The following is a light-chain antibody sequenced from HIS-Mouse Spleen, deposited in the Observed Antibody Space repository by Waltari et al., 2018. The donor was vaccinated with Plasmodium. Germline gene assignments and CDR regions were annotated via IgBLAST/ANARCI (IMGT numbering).Light chain of an antibody. CDR1: SSDVGGYHH. V-gene: IGLV2-14*03. CDR2: DVS. Sequence: QSALTQPASVSGSPGQSITISRTGTSSDVGGYHHVPCYQQHPGKAPKLMIYDVSNRPSGVSNRFSGSKSGNTASLTISGLQAEDEADYYCSSYTSSSTLNYVFGTGTKVTVL. J-gene: IGLJ1*01. CDR3: SSYTSSSTLNYV.